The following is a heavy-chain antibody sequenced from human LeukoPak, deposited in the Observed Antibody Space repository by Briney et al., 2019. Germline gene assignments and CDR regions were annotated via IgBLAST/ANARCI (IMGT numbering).Heavy chain of an antibody. J-gene: IGHJ5*02. CDR1: GGSISSSSYY. D-gene: IGHD6-13*01. V-gene: IGHV4-39*01. Sequence: SETLSLTCTVSGGSISSSSYYWGWIRQPPGRGLEWIESIYYSGSTYYNPSLKSRVTISVDTSKNQCSLKLSSVTAADTAVYYCARVGAAGTFNWFDPCGQGTLFTVSS. CDR2: IYYSGST. CDR3: ARVGAAGTFNWFDP.